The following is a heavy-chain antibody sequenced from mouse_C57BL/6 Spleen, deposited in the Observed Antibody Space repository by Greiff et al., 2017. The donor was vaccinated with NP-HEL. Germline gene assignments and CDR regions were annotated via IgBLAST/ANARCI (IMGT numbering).Heavy chain of an antibody. D-gene: IGHD2-3*01. CDR3: TDGYYGY. Sequence: EVQLQQSGAELVRPGASVKLSCTASGFNIKDDYMHWVKQRPEQGLEWIGWIDPENGDTEYASKVQGKATITADTSSNTAYLQLSSLTSADTAVYYCTDGYYGYWGQGTTLTVSS. V-gene: IGHV14-4*01. J-gene: IGHJ2*01. CDR1: GFNIKDDY. CDR2: IDPENGDT.